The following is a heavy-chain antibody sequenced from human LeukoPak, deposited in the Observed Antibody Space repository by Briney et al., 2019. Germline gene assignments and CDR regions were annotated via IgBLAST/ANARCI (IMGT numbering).Heavy chain of an antibody. V-gene: IGHV3-30*02. CDR3: AKEVHPYDSGTYYLDY. Sequence: GGSLRLSCVGSGFTFSSYGMHWVRQAAGKGLEWVAFIRHDGSNEYYADSVKGRFTVSRGNSKNTLFLQMNSLRVEEMAVYYCAKEVHPYDSGTYYLDYWGRGTLVTVSS. CDR2: IRHDGSNE. J-gene: IGHJ4*02. CDR1: GFTFSSYG. D-gene: IGHD3-10*01.